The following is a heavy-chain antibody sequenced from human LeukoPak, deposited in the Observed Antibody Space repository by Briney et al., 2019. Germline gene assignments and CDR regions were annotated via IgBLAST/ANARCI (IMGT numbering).Heavy chain of an antibody. V-gene: IGHV3-23*01. CDR1: GFIFSSYA. CDR3: AKASWVSTADAVL. CDR2: LRGDGET. D-gene: IGHD2-8*01. J-gene: IGHJ4*02. Sequence: PGGSLRLSCAASGFIFSSYAMSWVRQGPARGLEWLSSLRGDGETFYADSVKGRFTLSRDEPRNMVYFQLNNLRVEDTAVYYCAKASWVSTADAVLWGQRVLVTVSS.